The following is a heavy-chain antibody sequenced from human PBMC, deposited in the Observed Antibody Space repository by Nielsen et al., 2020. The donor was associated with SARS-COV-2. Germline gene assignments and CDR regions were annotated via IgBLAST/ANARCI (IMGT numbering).Heavy chain of an antibody. V-gene: IGHV3-23*01. CDR3: AKAQPYNWNDATHPYYFDY. CDR1: GFTFSSYA. J-gene: IGHJ4*02. Sequence: GESLKISCAASGFTFSSYAMSWVRQAPGKGLEWVSAISGSGGSTYYADSVKGRFTISRDNSKNTLYLQMNSLRAEDTAVYYCAKAQPYNWNDATHPYYFDYWGQGTLVTVSS. D-gene: IGHD1-1*01. CDR2: ISGSGGST.